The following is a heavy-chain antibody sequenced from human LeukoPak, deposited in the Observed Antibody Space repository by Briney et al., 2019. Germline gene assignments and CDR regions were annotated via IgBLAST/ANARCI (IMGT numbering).Heavy chain of an antibody. CDR3: ARARIAARQSLPYYMDV. Sequence: GASVKVSCKASGYTFTGYYMHWVRQAPGQGLEWMGWINPNSGGTNYAQKFQGRVTMTRGTSISTAYMELSRLRSDDTAVYYCARARIAARQSLPYYMDVWGKGTTVTVSS. V-gene: IGHV1-2*02. D-gene: IGHD6-6*01. CDR2: INPNSGGT. J-gene: IGHJ6*03. CDR1: GYTFTGYY.